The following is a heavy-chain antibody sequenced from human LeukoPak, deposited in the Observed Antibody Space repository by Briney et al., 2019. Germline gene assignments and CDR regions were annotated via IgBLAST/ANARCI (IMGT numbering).Heavy chain of an antibody. D-gene: IGHD6-19*01. J-gene: IGHJ4*02. CDR1: RFTFIGYT. V-gene: IGHV3-21*01. CDR3: AREESGSSGWYDY. CDR2: ISSRSTYI. Sequence: PGGSLRLSCGASRFTFIGYTMNWIRQAPGKGLEWVSSISSRSTYIYYADSVKGRFTISRDNAKNSLYLQMNSLRAEDTAVYYCAREESGSSGWYDYWGQGTLVTVSS.